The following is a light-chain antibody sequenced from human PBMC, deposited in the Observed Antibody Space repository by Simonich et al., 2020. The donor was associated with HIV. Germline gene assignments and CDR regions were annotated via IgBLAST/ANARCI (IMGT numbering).Light chain of an antibody. V-gene: IGKV4-1*01. CDR2: WAS. Sequence: DIVMTQSPDSLAVSLGERATINCKSSQSVLYRSKNKNYLAWYQQQPGQPPKLLFYWASTREAGVPDRFSGSGSGTDFTLTISSLQAEDVAVYYCQQYYTPPWTFGQGTKVEIK. CDR1: QSVLYRSKNKNY. J-gene: IGKJ1*01. CDR3: QQYYTPPWT.